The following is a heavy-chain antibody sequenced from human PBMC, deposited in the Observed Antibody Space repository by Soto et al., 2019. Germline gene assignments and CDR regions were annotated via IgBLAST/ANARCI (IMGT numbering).Heavy chain of an antibody. J-gene: IGHJ6*02. CDR2: IYYSGST. V-gene: IGHV4-30-4*01. D-gene: IGHD3-16*02. Sequence: PSETLSLTCTVSGGSLNSGDYHWSWIRQSPGKGLEWIGAIYYSGSTYYNPSLKSRIRISVDTSNNQFSLNINSVTAADTAVYYCARDYRVPSAGEMDVWGQGTTVTVPS. CDR3: ARDYRVPSAGEMDV. CDR1: GGSLNSGDYH.